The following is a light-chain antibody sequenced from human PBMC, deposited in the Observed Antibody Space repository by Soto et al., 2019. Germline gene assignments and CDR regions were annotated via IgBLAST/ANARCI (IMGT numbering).Light chain of an antibody. J-gene: IGLJ3*02. V-gene: IGLV7-46*01. Sequence: QAVVTQESSVTVSPGGTVTLTCGSNTGAVTTGHYPYWFQQKPGQAPRTLIYDTNNKHSWTPARFSGSLLGGKAALTLSGSQPEDEADYYCLLSYRGVGVFGGGTQLTVL. CDR1: TGAVTTGHY. CDR3: LLSYRGVGV. CDR2: DTN.